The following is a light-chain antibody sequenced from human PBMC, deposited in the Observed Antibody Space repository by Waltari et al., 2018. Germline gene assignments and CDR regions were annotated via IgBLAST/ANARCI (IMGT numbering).Light chain of an antibody. CDR2: DAS. V-gene: IGKV3-11*01. J-gene: IGKJ4*01. Sequence: EIVLTQSPATLSLSPGERATLACRASQRVSSYLAWYQQKRGQAPRLLIYDASNRATGIPARFSGSGSGTDFTLTISSLEPEDFAVYYCQQRSNWPLTFGGGTKVEIK. CDR3: QQRSNWPLT. CDR1: QRVSSY.